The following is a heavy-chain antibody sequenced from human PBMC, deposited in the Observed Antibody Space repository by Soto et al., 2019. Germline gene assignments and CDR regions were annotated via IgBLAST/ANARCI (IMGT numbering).Heavy chain of an antibody. Sequence: PGGSLRLSCAASGFTFSSYGMHWVRQAPGKGLEWVAVISYDGSNKYYADSVKGRFTISRDNSKNTLYLQMNSLRAEDTAVYYCAKDHLRNYDFWSGYPDYYYYGMDVWGQGTTVTVSS. V-gene: IGHV3-30*18. D-gene: IGHD3-3*01. CDR1: GFTFSSYG. J-gene: IGHJ6*02. CDR2: ISYDGSNK. CDR3: AKDHLRNYDFWSGYPDYYYYGMDV.